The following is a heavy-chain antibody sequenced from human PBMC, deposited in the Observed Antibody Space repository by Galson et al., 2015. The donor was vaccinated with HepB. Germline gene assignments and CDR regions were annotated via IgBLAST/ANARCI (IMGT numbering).Heavy chain of an antibody. J-gene: IGHJ4*02. CDR1: GFTFGDYA. D-gene: IGHD1-26*01. V-gene: IGHV3-9*01. CDR3: AKDLERWSGSYGSDY. CDR2: ITWNSGVI. Sequence: SLRLSCAASGFTFGDYAMHWVRQAPGKGLEWVSGITWNSGVIDYADSVKGRFTISRDNAKNSLYLQMNSLRPEDTALYYCAKDLERWSGSYGSDYWGQGTLVTVSS.